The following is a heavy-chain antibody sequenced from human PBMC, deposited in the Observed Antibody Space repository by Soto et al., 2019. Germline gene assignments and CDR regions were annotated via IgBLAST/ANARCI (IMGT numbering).Heavy chain of an antibody. Sequence: SETLSLTCTVSGASITYSSYYWGWVRQPPGKGLEWIAYVYYSGSTYYNPSLKSRVTISLDTSENLFSLSLTSVTAADTAVYYCARMPIVGTTPYYFDSWGPGTXVTVSS. CDR1: GASITYSSYY. D-gene: IGHD1-1*01. V-gene: IGHV4-39*01. CDR3: ARMPIVGTTPYYFDS. CDR2: VYYSGST. J-gene: IGHJ4*02.